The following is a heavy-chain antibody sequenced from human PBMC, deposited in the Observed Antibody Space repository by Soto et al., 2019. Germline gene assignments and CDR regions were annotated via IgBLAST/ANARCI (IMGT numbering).Heavy chain of an antibody. Sequence: QVQLVQSGAEVKKPGASVKVSCKASGYTFTSYGISWVRQAPGQGLEWMGGIGAYNGNTNYAQKLQGRVTMTTDTSTSTAYMELRSLRSDDTAVYYCARDVGRYYYDSSGYHYGMDVWGQGTTVTVSS. V-gene: IGHV1-18*04. CDR2: IGAYNGNT. CDR3: ARDVGRYYYDSSGYHYGMDV. CDR1: GYTFTSYG. D-gene: IGHD3-22*01. J-gene: IGHJ6*02.